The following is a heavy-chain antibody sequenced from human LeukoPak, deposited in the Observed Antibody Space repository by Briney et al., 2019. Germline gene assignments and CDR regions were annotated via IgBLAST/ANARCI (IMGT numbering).Heavy chain of an antibody. CDR2: ISSSGSTI. CDR3: AKSLGVATIVRYNWFDP. J-gene: IGHJ5*02. V-gene: IGHV3-48*03. CDR1: GFTFSSYE. Sequence: GGSLRLSCAASGFTFSSYEMNWVRQAPGKGLEWVSYISSSGSTIYYADSVKGRFTISRDNAKNSLYLQMNSLRAEDTAVYYCAKSLGVATIVRYNWFDPWGQGTLVTVSS. D-gene: IGHD5-12*01.